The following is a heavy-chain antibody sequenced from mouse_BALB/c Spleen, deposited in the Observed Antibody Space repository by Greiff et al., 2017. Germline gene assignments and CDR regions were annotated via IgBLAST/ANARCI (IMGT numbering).Heavy chain of an antibody. V-gene: IGHV5-6-5*01. CDR1: GFTFSSYA. J-gene: IGHJ2*01. D-gene: IGHD2-10*02. CDR3: ARGRYGNYACDY. CDR2: ISSGGST. Sequence: EVKLMESGGGLVKPGGSLKLSCAASGFTFSSYAMSWVRQTPEKRLEWVASISSGGSTYYPDSVKGRFTISRDNARNILYLQMSSLRSEDTAMYYCARGRYGNYACDYWGQGTTLTVSS.